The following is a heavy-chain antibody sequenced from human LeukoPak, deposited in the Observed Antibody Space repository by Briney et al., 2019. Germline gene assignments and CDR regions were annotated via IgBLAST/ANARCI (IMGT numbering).Heavy chain of an antibody. J-gene: IGHJ4*02. CDR1: GDSISSCY. Sequence: PSETLSLTCTVSGDSISSCYWSWIRQPPGKGLEWIGYIYYSGSTNYNPSLKSRVTISVDTSKNQFSLKLSSVTAADTAVYYCASSFNDYGVPGAFDYWGQGTLVTVSS. CDR2: IYYSGST. CDR3: ASSFNDYGVPGAFDY. D-gene: IGHD4-17*01. V-gene: IGHV4-59*01.